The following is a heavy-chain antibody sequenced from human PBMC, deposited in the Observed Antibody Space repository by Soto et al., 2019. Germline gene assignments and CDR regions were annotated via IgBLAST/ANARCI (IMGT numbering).Heavy chain of an antibody. J-gene: IGHJ4*02. CDR2: INHRDGST. CDR1: GYTFTSYY. D-gene: IGHD5-18*01. Sequence: QVQLVQSGAEVKKPGASVKVSCKASGYTFTSYYMHWVRQAPGQGLEWMGIINHRDGSTSYAQKFQGRVTMTRDTSTSTVYMEVSSLRSEDTAVYYCGRALYTAHGDYWGQGTLVTVSS. CDR3: GRALYTAHGDY. V-gene: IGHV1-46*03.